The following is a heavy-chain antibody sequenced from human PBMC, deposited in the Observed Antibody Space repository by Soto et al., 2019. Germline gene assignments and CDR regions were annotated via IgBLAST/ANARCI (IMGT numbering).Heavy chain of an antibody. CDR1: GYSFTSYW. CDR2: IYPGDSDN. Sequence: PGESLKISCKGSGYSFTSYWIGWVRQMPGKGLEWMGIIYPGDSDNRYSPSFQGQVTISADKSISTAYLQWSSLKASDTAMFYCARVLLDSSGGDGFDIWGQGTMVTVSS. CDR3: ARVLLDSSGGDGFDI. V-gene: IGHV5-51*01. D-gene: IGHD3-22*01. J-gene: IGHJ3*02.